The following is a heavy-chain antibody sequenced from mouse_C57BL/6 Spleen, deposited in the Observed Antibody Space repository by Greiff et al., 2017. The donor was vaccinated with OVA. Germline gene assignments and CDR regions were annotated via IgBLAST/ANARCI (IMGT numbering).Heavy chain of an antibody. Sequence: QVQLKESGAELVRPGASVTLSCKASGYTFTDYEMHWVKQTPVHGLEWIGAIDPETGGTAYNQKFKGKAILTADKSSSTAYMELRSLTSEDSAVYYCTRRASNRRGDAMDYWGQGTSVTVSS. J-gene: IGHJ4*01. V-gene: IGHV1-15*01. CDR1: GYTFTDYE. CDR3: TRRASNRRGDAMDY. D-gene: IGHD6-1*01. CDR2: IDPETGGT.